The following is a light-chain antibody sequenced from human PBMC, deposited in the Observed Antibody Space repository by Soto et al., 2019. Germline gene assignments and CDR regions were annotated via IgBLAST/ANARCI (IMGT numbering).Light chain of an antibody. CDR2: EDN. CDR1: SGSIASNY. V-gene: IGLV6-57*03. CDR3: QSYDSSTPVV. J-gene: IGLJ2*01. Sequence: NFMLTQPHSVSESPGTTVTISCTRSSGSIASNYVQWYQQRPGSAPTTVIYEDNQRPSGVPDRFSGSIDSSSNSASLTISGLMTEDEAYYYCQSYDSSTPVVFGGGTKLTVL.